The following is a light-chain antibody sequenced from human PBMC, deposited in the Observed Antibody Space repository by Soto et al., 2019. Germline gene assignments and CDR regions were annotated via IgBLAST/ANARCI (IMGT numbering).Light chain of an antibody. Sequence: QSVLTRPASVSGSPGQSSTISCTGASSDVGGYNYVSWYQHHPGKAPKLIIYDVTNRPSGVSNPFSGSKSGNTASLTISGLQPEDEADYYCSSYTTSNTRQIVFGTGTKVTVL. V-gene: IGLV2-14*03. J-gene: IGLJ1*01. CDR1: SSDVGGYNY. CDR3: SSYTTSNTRQIV. CDR2: DVT.